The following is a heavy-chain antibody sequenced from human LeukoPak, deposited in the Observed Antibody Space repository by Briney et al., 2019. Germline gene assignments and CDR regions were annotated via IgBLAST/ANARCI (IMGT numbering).Heavy chain of an antibody. V-gene: IGHV3-48*03. CDR3: ARVFMNYFGSAFDY. CDR1: GFTFSNYE. J-gene: IGHJ4*02. Sequence: PGGSLRLSCAASGFTFSNYEMNWVRQAPGKGLEWLSFISGSGHTIYYADSVRGRFSISRDNAKNSLYLDMHNLRGDDTAVYYCARVFMNYFGSAFDYWGQGSLVTVSS. D-gene: IGHD3-10*01. CDR2: ISGSGHTI.